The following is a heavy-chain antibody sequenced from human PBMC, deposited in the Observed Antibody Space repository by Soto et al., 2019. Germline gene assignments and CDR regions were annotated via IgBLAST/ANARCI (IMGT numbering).Heavy chain of an antibody. CDR3: ARDLLDIVVVPAAPAHYYYGMDV. J-gene: IGHJ6*02. CDR2: IIPIFGTA. V-gene: IGHV1-69*01. Sequence: QVQLVQSGAEVKKPGSSVKVSCKASGGTFSSYAISWVRQAPGQGLEWMGGIIPIFGTANYAQKFQGRVTITADGSTSTAYMELSSLRSEDTAVYYCARDLLDIVVVPAAPAHYYYGMDVWGQGTTVTVSS. D-gene: IGHD2-2*03. CDR1: GGTFSSYA.